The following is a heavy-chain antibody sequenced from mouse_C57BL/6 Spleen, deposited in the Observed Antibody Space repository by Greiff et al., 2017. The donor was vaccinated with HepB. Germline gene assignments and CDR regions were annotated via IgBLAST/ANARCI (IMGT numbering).Heavy chain of an antibody. V-gene: IGHV1-64*01. CDR1: GYTFTSYW. J-gene: IGHJ3*01. D-gene: IGHD2-1*01. Sequence: VQLQQPGAELVKPGASVKLSCKASGYTFTSYWMHWVKQRPGQGLEWIGMIHPNSGSTNYNEKFKSKATLTVDKSSSTAYMQLSSLTSEDSAVYYRAIEGGIYYGNYGAWFAYWGQGTLVTVSA. CDR2: IHPNSGST. CDR3: AIEGGIYYGNYGAWFAY.